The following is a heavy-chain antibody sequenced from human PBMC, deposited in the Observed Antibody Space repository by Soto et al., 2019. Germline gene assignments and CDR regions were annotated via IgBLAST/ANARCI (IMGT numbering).Heavy chain of an antibody. CDR1: GFTFSSYA. Sequence: GGSLRLSCAASGFTFSSYAMHWVRQAPGKGLEWVAAVSYDGSYKYYADSVKGRFTISRDNSKKMLHLQLNSLRAEDTAVYYCARDRWELLRDFDYWGQGTLVTVSS. V-gene: IGHV3-30-3*01. CDR2: VSYDGSYK. CDR3: ARDRWELLRDFDY. D-gene: IGHD1-26*01. J-gene: IGHJ4*02.